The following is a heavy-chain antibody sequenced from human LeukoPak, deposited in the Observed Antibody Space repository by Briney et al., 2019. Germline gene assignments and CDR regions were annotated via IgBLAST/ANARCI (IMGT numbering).Heavy chain of an antibody. CDR1: GYSFTTYW. CDR2: IYPGDSDT. V-gene: IGHV5-51*01. CDR3: ARARYCSGGSCYAEY. J-gene: IGHJ4*02. Sequence: KPGESLKISCKGSGYSFTTYWIGWVRQMPGKGLEWMGIIYPGDSDTRYSPSFQGQVTISADKTISTAYLQWSSLKASDTAMYYCARARYCSGGSCYAEYWGQGTLVTVPS. D-gene: IGHD2-15*01.